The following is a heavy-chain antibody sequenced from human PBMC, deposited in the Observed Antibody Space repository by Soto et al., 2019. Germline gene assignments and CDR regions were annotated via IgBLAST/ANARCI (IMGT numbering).Heavy chain of an antibody. CDR3: ARGNFWNPPLDY. D-gene: IGHD3-3*01. CDR1: GGSISSYY. Sequence: SETLSLTCTVSGGSISSYYWSWIRQPPGKGLEWIGYIYYSGSTNYNPSLKSRVTISVDKSKNQFSLKLSSVTAADTAVYYCARGNFWNPPLDYWGQGTLVTVSS. CDR2: IYYSGST. J-gene: IGHJ4*02. V-gene: IGHV4-59*12.